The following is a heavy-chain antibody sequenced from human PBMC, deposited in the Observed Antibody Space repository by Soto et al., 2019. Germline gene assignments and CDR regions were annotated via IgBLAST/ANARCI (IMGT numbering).Heavy chain of an antibody. D-gene: IGHD6-6*01. CDR1: GFSLSNARMG. CDR3: ARTYNSSSGGDY. CDR2: IFSNDEK. Sequence: QVTLKESGPVLVKPTEPLTLTCTVSGFSLSNARMGVSWIRQPPGKALEWLAHIFSNDEKSYSTSLKSRLTISKDTSKSQVVLTMTNMDPVDKATDYCARTYNSSSGGDYWCQGTLVTVST. V-gene: IGHV2-26*01. J-gene: IGHJ4*02.